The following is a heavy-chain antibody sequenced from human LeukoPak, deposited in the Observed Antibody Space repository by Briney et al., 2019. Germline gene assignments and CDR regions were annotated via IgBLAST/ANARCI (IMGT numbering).Heavy chain of an antibody. Sequence: SEPLSLPFAVYGGSFSGYYWSWIRPPPGKGLEWIGEINHSGSTNYNPCLTSRVTISVDTSKNQFSLKLSSVTAADTAVYYCARGHVYGSGRLYYYYYYMDVWGKGTTVTVS. D-gene: IGHD3-10*01. CDR3: ARGHVYGSGRLYYYYYYMDV. CDR1: GGSFSGYY. J-gene: IGHJ6*03. V-gene: IGHV4-34*01. CDR2: INHSGST.